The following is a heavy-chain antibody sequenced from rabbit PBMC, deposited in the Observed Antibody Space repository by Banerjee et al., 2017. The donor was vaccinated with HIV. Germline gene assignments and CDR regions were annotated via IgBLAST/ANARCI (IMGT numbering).Heavy chain of an antibody. J-gene: IGHJ4*01. CDR1: GFSFSSSYC. Sequence: QEQLEESGGDLVKPEGSLTLTCTASGFSFSSSYCICWVRQAPGKGLEWIACIGYGGSTYYASWAKGRFTISKTSSTTVTLQMTSLTAADTATYFCARRGAGGAYYAYTSFNLWGPGTLVTVS. V-gene: IGHV1S45*01. CDR2: IGYGGST. D-gene: IGHD6-1*01. CDR3: ARRGAGGAYYAYTSFNL.